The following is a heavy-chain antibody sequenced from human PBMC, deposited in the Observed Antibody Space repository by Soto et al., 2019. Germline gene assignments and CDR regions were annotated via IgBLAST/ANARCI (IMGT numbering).Heavy chain of an antibody. J-gene: IGHJ5*02. V-gene: IGHV2-26*01. CDR2: IFSNDEK. Sequence: QVTLKESGPVVVKPTETLTLTCTVSGFSLSHARVGVSWIRQPPGKALEWHAHIFSNDEKSYSTSLTNRLTISKDTSKSQVFLTMTNVDPVDSGTYYCALIKDCSRTDCYLASFDPWGQGTLVTVSS. CDR1: GFSLSHARVG. CDR3: ALIKDCSRTDCYLASFDP. D-gene: IGHD2-2*01.